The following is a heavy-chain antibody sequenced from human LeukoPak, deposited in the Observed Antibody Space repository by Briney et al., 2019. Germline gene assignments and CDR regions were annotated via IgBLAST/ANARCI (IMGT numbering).Heavy chain of an antibody. J-gene: IGHJ4*02. V-gene: IGHV3-30*18. CDR3: AKSDNYYDSSGLDY. CDR1: GFTFSSYG. D-gene: IGHD3-22*01. Sequence: PGRSLRLSCAASGFTFSSYGMHWVRQAPGKGLEWVAVISYDGSNKYYADSVKGRFTISRDNSKNTLYLQMNSLRAEDTAVYYCAKSDNYYDSSGLDYWGQGTLDTVSS. CDR2: ISYDGSNK.